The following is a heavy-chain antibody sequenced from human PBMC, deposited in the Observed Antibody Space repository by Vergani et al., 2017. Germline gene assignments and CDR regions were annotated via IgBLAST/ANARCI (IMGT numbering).Heavy chain of an antibody. D-gene: IGHD6-13*01. CDR1: GFTFSNAW. J-gene: IGHJ4*02. V-gene: IGHV3-15*01. Sequence: EVQLVESGEGLVKPGGSLRLSCAASGFTFSNAWMSWVRQAPGKGLEWVGRIKSKTDGGTTDYAAPVKGRFTISRDNSKNTLYLQMNSLRAEDTAVYYCAKDRESHTAMAPGSSWYPFDYWGQGTLVTVSS. CDR3: AKDRESHTAMAPGSSWYPFDY. CDR2: IKSKTDGGTT.